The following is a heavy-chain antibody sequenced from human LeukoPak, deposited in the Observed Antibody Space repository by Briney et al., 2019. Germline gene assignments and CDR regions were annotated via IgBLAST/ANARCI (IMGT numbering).Heavy chain of an antibody. J-gene: IGHJ6*03. Sequence: PGGSLRLSCAASGFTFSSYSMNWVRQAPGKGLEWVSSISSSSSYIYYADSVKGRFTISRDNAKNSLYLQMNSLRAEDTAVYYCARGYYYGSGPLYYYYYYMDVWGKGTTVTVSS. CDR1: GFTFSSYS. D-gene: IGHD3-10*01. CDR2: ISSSSSYI. V-gene: IGHV3-21*01. CDR3: ARGYYYGSGPLYYYYYYMDV.